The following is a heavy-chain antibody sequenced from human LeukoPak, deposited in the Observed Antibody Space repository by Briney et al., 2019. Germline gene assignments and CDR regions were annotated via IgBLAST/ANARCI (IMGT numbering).Heavy chain of an antibody. CDR2: IYHSGST. D-gene: IGHD1-1*01. CDR1: GGSISSGGYY. V-gene: IGHV4-30-2*05. J-gene: IGHJ4*02. CDR3: ARWYSETSA. Sequence: ASETLSFTCTVSGGSISSGGYYWSWIRQPPGKGLEWIGYIYHSGSTYYNPSLKSRVTISVDTSKNQFSLKLASVTAADTAVYYCARWYSETSAWGQGSLVTVSS.